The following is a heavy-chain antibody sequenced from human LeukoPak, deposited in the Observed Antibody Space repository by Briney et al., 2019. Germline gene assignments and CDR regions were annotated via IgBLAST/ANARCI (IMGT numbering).Heavy chain of an antibody. CDR1: GFTFGTYS. V-gene: IGHV3-48*01. CDR3: ARVEIEPTGGGWYFDL. J-gene: IGHJ2*01. Sequence: PGGSLRLSCAASGFTFGTYSMNWVRQAPGKGLDWILYINPRSTTTYYADSVKGRFTISRDNAQNSLYLQMNSLRVEDTAVYYCARVEIEPTGGGWYFDLWGRGTLVTVSS. CDR2: INPRSTTT. D-gene: IGHD2-8*02.